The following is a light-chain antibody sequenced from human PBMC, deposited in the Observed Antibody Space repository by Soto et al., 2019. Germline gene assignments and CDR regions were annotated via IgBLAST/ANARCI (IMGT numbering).Light chain of an antibody. CDR2: DVA. CDR3: VSYTSSTTYV. CDR1: SSDVGGSNF. V-gene: IGLV2-14*03. Sequence: QSALTQPASVSYSPGQSITMSCTGTSSDVGGSNFVSWYQQHPGKPPKLIIYDVANRPSGVSNRFSGSKSGSTASLIISRLQTEDEADYYCVSYTSSTTYVFGTGTKVTV. J-gene: IGLJ1*01.